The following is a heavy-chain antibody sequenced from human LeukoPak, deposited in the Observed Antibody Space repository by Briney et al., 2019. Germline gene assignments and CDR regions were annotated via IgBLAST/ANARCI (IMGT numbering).Heavy chain of an antibody. CDR1: GGSISSGDYY. Sequence: SETLSLTCTVSGGSISSGDYYWSWIRQPQGKGLEWIGYIYYSGSTYYNPSLKSRVTISVDTSKNQFSLKLSSVTAADTAVYYCARGVMDVNYFDYWGQGTLVTVSS. CDR3: ARGVMDVNYFDY. V-gene: IGHV4-30-4*08. J-gene: IGHJ4*02. CDR2: IYYSGST. D-gene: IGHD3/OR15-3a*01.